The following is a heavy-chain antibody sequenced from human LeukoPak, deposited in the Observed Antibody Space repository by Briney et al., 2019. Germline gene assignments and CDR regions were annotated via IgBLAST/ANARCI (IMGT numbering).Heavy chain of an antibody. CDR1: GGSISSGSYY. D-gene: IGHD3-22*01. CDR3: ARDHDSSGIYYRGTFDI. CDR2: IYTSGST. Sequence: SQTLSLTCTVSGGSISSGSYYWSWIRQPAGKGLEWIGRIYTSGSTNYNPSLKSRVTISVDTSKNQFSLKVNSVTAADTAVYYCARDHDSSGIYYRGTFDIWGQGTMVTVSS. V-gene: IGHV4-61*02. J-gene: IGHJ3*02.